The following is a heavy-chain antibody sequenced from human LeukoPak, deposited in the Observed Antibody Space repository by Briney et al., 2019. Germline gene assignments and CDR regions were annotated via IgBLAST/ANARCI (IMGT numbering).Heavy chain of an antibody. D-gene: IGHD6-6*01. Sequence: ASVKVSCKISGYSFTDSYMHWIQQAPGKGLGWVGLADPEDGEAIYAEKLQGRVTITADTSADTSYMELSSLRSDDTAVYYCATGSSSSHPDYWGQGTLVTVSS. CDR1: GYSFTDSY. CDR2: ADPEDGEA. J-gene: IGHJ4*02. CDR3: ATGSSSSHPDY. V-gene: IGHV1-69-2*01.